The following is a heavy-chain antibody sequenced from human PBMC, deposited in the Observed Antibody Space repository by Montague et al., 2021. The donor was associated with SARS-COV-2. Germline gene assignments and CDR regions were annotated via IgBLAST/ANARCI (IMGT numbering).Heavy chain of an antibody. CDR2: INGDGDMT. CDR3: TKGFDSEFGS. V-gene: IGHV3-74*01. Sequence: SLRLSCAASGFTFSGHWMHWVRQAPGQGLVWVSRINGDGDMTFLADSVKGRFTIPRDNAKNSVYLHLNSLRVEDTAVYYCTKGFDSEFGSWGQGTLVTVSS. J-gene: IGHJ5*02. D-gene: IGHD3-16*01. CDR1: GFTFSGHW.